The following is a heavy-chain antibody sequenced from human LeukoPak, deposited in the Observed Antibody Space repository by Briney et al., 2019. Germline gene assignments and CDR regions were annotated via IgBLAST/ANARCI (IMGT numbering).Heavy chain of an antibody. J-gene: IGHJ4*02. D-gene: IGHD2-2*01. CDR1: GYSFSRSW. CDR3: ARSGYCSSTTCSGFDY. Sequence: GGSLEISWKGSGYSFSRSWIGWVRQMPGKGLEGMGIIYPGDSDTRYSPSFQGQVTISADKSSSTSYLQWSSLKASDTAMYYCARSGYCSSTTCSGFDYWGQGTLVTVSS. CDR2: IYPGDSDT. V-gene: IGHV5-51*01.